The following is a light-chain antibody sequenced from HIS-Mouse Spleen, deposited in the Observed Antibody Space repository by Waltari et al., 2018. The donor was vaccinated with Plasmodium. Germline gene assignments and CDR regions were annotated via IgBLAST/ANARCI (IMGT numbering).Light chain of an antibody. Sequence: SYVLTQPPSVSVAPGKTARLTCGGTNIGRTSVHWYQQKPGQAPLLVVYDDSTRPSGIPERFSGSNSGNTATLTISRVEAGDEADYYCQVWDSSSDHVVFGGGTKLTVL. CDR1: NIGRTS. CDR3: QVWDSSSDHVV. V-gene: IGLV3-21*03. CDR2: DDS. J-gene: IGLJ2*01.